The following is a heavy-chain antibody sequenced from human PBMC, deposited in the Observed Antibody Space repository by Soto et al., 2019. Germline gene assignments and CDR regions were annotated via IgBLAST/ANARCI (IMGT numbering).Heavy chain of an antibody. CDR2: ISWNSGSI. V-gene: IGHV3-9*01. J-gene: IGHJ3*02. CDR1: GFTFDDHA. D-gene: IGHD3-3*01. Sequence: SLRLSCAASGFTFDDHAMHWVRQAPGKGLEWVSGISWNSGSIGYADSVKGRFTISRDNAKNSLYLQMNSLRAEDTALYYCAKGSDFWSGRQDDAFEIWGQGTMVTVTS. CDR3: AKGSDFWSGRQDDAFEI.